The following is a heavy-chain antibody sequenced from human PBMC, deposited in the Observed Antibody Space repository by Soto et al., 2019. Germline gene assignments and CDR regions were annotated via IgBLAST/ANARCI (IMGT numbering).Heavy chain of an antibody. J-gene: IGHJ4*02. CDR2: IYYSGST. Sequence: SETLSLTCTVSGGSISSYYWSWIRQPPGKGLEWIGYIYYSGSTNYNPSLKSRVTISVDTSKNQFSLKLSSVTAADTAVYYCARTAEIFGVVGSSYYFDYWGQGTLVTVS. V-gene: IGHV4-59*01. D-gene: IGHD3-3*01. CDR3: ARTAEIFGVVGSSYYFDY. CDR1: GGSISSYY.